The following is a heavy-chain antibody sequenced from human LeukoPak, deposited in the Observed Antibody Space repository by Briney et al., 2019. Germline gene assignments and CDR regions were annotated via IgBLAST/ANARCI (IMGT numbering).Heavy chain of an antibody. CDR3: ARGWFGELSAFDV. CDR1: GGSISSYY. J-gene: IGHJ3*01. V-gene: IGHV4-59*01. CDR2: IYYSGST. Sequence: PSETLSLTCTVSGGSISSYYWSWIRQPPGKGLEWIGYIYYSGSTNYNPSLKSRVTISVDTSENQFSLKLSSVTAADTAVYYCARGWFGELSAFDVWGQGTMVTVSS. D-gene: IGHD3-10*01.